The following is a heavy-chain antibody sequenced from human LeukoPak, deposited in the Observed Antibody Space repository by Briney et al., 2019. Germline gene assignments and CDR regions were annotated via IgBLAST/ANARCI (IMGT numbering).Heavy chain of an antibody. CDR1: GFTFSSYG. CDR3: AKVGYSSSPYDAFDI. CDR2: FSGSGGST. V-gene: IGHV3-23*01. Sequence: GGSLRLSCAASGFTFSSYGMTWVGQAPGKVLHSVSAFSGSGGSTYYADSVKGRFTISRDNSKNTLYLQMNSLRAEDTAVYYCAKVGYSSSPYDAFDIWGQGTMVTVSS. J-gene: IGHJ3*02. D-gene: IGHD6-13*01.